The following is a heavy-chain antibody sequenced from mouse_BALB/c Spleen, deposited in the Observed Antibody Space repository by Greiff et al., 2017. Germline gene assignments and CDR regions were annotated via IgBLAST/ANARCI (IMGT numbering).Heavy chain of an antibody. Sequence: EVHLVESGGGLVKPGGSLKLSCAASGFTFSSYTMSWVRQTPEKRLEWVATISSGGSYTYYPDSVKGRFTISRDNAKNTLYLQMSSLKSEDTAMYYCTREGIEDAMDYWGQGTSVTVSS. J-gene: IGHJ4*01. CDR3: TREGIEDAMDY. V-gene: IGHV5-6-4*01. CDR2: ISSGGSYT. CDR1: GFTFSSYT.